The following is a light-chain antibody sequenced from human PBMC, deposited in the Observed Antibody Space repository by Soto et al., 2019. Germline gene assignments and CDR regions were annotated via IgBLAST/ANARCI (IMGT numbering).Light chain of an antibody. CDR2: EVS. CDR3: SSYTSSSTLYV. V-gene: IGLV2-14*01. CDR1: SSDVGGYNY. J-gene: IGLJ1*01. Sequence: QSVLTQPESVSGCPGQSITISCTGTSSDVGGYNYVSWYQQHPGKAPKLMIYEVSNRPSGVSNRFSGSKSGNTSSLTISGLQAEDEADDYCSSYTSSSTLYVFGTGTKVTVL.